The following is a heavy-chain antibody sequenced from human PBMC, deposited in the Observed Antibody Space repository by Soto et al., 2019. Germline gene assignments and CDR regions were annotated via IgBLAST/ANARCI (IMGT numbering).Heavy chain of an antibody. CDR1: GFTFTSFA. V-gene: IGHV3-30*09. J-gene: IGHJ4*02. CDR2: ISENGVNK. CDR3: ARRLTKTVSALGY. D-gene: IGHD2-8*01. Sequence: GGSLRLSCSAPGFTFTSFAIHWVRQAPGKGLEWVAVISENGVNKYSAESVRGRFVISRDNSKNTVELEMNSLRPEDTAIYFCARRLTKTVSALGYWGQGTLVTVSS.